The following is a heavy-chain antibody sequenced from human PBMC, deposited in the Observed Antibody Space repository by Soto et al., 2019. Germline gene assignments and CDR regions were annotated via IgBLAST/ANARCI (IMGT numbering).Heavy chain of an antibody. D-gene: IGHD3-22*01. CDR2: INPNSGGT. V-gene: IGHV1-2*04. Sequence: ASVKVSCKASGYTFTGYYMHWVRQAPGQGLEWMGWINPNSGGTNYAQKFQGWVTMTRDTSISTAYMELSRLRSDDTAVYYCARGLPRYDSSGSTADYYYYYGMDVWGQGTTVTVSS. J-gene: IGHJ6*02. CDR3: ARGLPRYDSSGSTADYYYYYGMDV. CDR1: GYTFTGYY.